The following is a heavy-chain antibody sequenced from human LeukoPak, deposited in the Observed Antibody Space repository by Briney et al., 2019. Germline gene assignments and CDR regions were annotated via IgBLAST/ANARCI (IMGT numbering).Heavy chain of an antibody. CDR3: ARDRGGYYYYYMDV. CDR1: GFTFSGYW. V-gene: IGHV3-74*01. CDR2: INGDGSDT. D-gene: IGHD2-15*01. J-gene: IGHJ6*03. Sequence: GGFLRLSCAASGFTFSGYWMHWARQSPGKGLVWGSCINGDGSDTRYADSVKGRFTISRDNSKNTLYLQMNSLRAEDTAVYYCARDRGGYYYYYMDVWGKGTTVTVSS.